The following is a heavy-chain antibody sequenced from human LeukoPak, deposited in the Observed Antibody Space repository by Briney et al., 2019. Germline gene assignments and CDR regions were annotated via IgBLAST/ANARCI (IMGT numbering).Heavy chain of an antibody. V-gene: IGHV4-61*01. CDR2: IYYSGST. J-gene: IGHJ4*02. CDR1: GGSVSSGSYY. Sequence: SETLSLTCTVSGGSVSSGSYYWSWIRQPPGKGLEWIGYIYYSGSTNYNPSLKSRVTISVDTSKNQLSLELSSVTAADTAVYYCARESRIAARNFDYWGQGTLVTVSS. CDR3: ARESRIAARNFDY. D-gene: IGHD6-6*01.